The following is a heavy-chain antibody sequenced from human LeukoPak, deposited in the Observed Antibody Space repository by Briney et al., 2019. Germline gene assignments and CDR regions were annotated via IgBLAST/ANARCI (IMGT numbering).Heavy chain of an antibody. V-gene: IGHV3-15*01. CDR1: GFTFSNAW. CDR2: IKSKTDGGTT. Sequence: PGGSLRLSCAASGFTFSNAWMSWVRQAPGKGLEWVGRIKSKTDGGTTDYAAPVKGRFTISRDDSKNTLYLQMNSLKTEDTAVYYCTTDLAAAGKEYYYYYYYMDVWGKGTTVTVSS. J-gene: IGHJ6*03. CDR3: TTDLAAAGKEYYYYYYYMDV. D-gene: IGHD6-13*01.